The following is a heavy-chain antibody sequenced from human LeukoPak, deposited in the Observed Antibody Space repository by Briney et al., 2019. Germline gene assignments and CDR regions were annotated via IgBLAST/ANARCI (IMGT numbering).Heavy chain of an antibody. V-gene: IGHV1-2*02. Sequence: GASVKVSCKASGYTFTGYYMHWVRQAPGQGLEWMGWINPNSGGTNYAQKFQGRVTMTRDTSISTAYMELSRPRSDDTAVYYCARGRTDSSSLAYYFDYWGQGTLVTVSS. CDR3: ARGRTDSSSLAYYFDY. CDR1: GYTFTGYY. CDR2: INPNSGGT. D-gene: IGHD6-6*01. J-gene: IGHJ4*02.